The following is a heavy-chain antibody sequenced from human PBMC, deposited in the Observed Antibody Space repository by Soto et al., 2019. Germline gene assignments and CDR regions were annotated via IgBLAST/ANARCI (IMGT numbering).Heavy chain of an antibody. D-gene: IGHD2-2*01. CDR1: GGTFSSYT. V-gene: IGHV1-69*02. J-gene: IGHJ4*02. Sequence: ASVKVSCKASGGTFSSYTISWVRQAPGQGLEWMGRIIPILGIANYAQKFQGRVTITADKSTSTAYMELSSLRSEDTAVYYCAGWRSGSSLSNDCSSTSCYGYYFDYWGQGTLVTVSS. CDR3: AGWRSGSSLSNDCSSTSCYGYYFDY. CDR2: IIPILGIA.